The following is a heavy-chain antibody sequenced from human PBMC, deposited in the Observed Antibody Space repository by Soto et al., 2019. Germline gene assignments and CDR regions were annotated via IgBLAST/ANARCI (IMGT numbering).Heavy chain of an antibody. Sequence: PGGSLRLSCAASGLTFSSYAMHWVRQAPGKGLEWVAVISYDGSNKYYADSVKGRFTISRDNSKNTLYLQMNSLRAEDTAVYYCARAESRQLWLDDYYYYGMDVWGQGTTVTVSS. V-gene: IGHV3-30-3*01. CDR2: ISYDGSNK. J-gene: IGHJ6*02. CDR1: GLTFSSYA. CDR3: ARAESRQLWLDDYYYYGMDV. D-gene: IGHD5-18*01.